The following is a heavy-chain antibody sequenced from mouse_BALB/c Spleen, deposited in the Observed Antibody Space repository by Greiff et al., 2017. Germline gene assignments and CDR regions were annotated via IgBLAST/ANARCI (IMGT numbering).Heavy chain of an antibody. CDR2: IWGDGST. CDR1: GFSLTGYG. V-gene: IGHV2-6-7*01. CDR3: ARDLGYGYAWFAY. Sequence: VQLVESGPGLVAPSQSLSITCTVSGFSLTGYGVNWVRQPPGKGLEWLGMIWGDGSTDYNSALKSRLSISKDNSKSQVFLKMNSLQTDDTARYYCARDLGYGYAWFAYWGQGTLVTVSA. D-gene: IGHD2-2*01. J-gene: IGHJ3*01.